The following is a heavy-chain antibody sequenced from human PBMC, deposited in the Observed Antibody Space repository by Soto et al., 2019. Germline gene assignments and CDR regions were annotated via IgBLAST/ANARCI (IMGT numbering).Heavy chain of an antibody. CDR1: GGSLSGYY. CDR2: INQSGST. J-gene: IGHJ6*03. Sequence: SETLSLTCAVYGGSLSGYYWSWIRQPPGKGLECIGEINQSGSTNFNPSLKSRVTISVDTSKNQFSLKLSSVTAADTAVYYCARLDFHHDMDVWGKGTTVTVSS. CDR3: ARLDFHHDMDV. V-gene: IGHV4-34*01.